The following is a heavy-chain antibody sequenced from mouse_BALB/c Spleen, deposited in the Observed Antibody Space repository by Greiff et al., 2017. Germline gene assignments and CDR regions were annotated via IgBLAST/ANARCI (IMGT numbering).Heavy chain of an antibody. D-gene: IGHD1-1*01. CDR2: VNPNNGGT. Sequence: VQLQQSGPDLVKPGASAKISCKASGYSFTGYYMHWVKQSHGKSLEWIGRVNPNNGGTSYNQKFKGKAILTVDKSSSTAYMELRSLTSEDSAVYYCSSLWNYDWFAYWGQGTLVTVSA. V-gene: IGHV1-26*01. J-gene: IGHJ3*01. CDR3: SSLWNYDWFAY. CDR1: GYSFTGYY.